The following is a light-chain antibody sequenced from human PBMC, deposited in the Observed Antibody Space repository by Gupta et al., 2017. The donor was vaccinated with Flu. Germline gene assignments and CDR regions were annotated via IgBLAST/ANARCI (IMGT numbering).Light chain of an antibody. J-gene: IGLJ2*01. CDR3: CSYAGSSTNVV. CDR2: EGS. V-gene: IGLV2-23*01. CDR1: SSDVGSYNL. Sequence: SALTQPASVSGSPGQSITISCTGTSSDVGSYNLVSWYQQHPGKAPKLMIYEGSKRRSGVSNRFSGSKSGNTASLTISGLQAEDEADYYCCSYAGSSTNVVFGGGTKLTVL.